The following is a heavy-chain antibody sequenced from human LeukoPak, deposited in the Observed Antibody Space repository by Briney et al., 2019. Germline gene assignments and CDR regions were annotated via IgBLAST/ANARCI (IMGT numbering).Heavy chain of an antibody. CDR1: GYTFTSYY. J-gene: IGHJ4*02. Sequence: GASVKVSCKASGYTFTSYYMHWVRQAPGQGLEWMGWINPNSGGTNYAQKFQGRVTMTRDTSISTAYMELSRLRSDDTAVYYCARGSAGVVVPAATNLIDYWGQGTLVTVSS. CDR3: ARGSAGVVVPAATNLIDY. D-gene: IGHD2-2*01. CDR2: INPNSGGT. V-gene: IGHV1-2*02.